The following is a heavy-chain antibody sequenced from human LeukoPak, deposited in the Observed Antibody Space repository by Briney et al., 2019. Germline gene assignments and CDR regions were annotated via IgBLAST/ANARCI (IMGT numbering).Heavy chain of an antibody. J-gene: IGHJ6*03. CDR2: INPNSGGT. Sequence: GASVKVSCKASGYTFTGYYMHWVRQAPGQGLEWMGWINPNSGGTNYAQKFQGRVTMTRGTSISTAYMELSRLRSDDTAVHHCARDIVVVPAAPEGYYYYYYMDVWGKGTTVTVSS. CDR1: GYTFTGYY. D-gene: IGHD2-2*01. V-gene: IGHV1-2*02. CDR3: ARDIVVVPAAPEGYYYYYYMDV.